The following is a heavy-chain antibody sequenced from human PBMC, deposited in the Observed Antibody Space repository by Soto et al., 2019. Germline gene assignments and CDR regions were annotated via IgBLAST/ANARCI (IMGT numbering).Heavy chain of an antibody. CDR2: TYYRSKWYN. D-gene: IGHD4-17*01. CDR1: GDSVSSYSAA. V-gene: IGHV6-1*01. CDR3: ARGGGMTPVTTGWFDP. J-gene: IGHJ5*02. Sequence: QVQLQQSGPGLVKPSQTLSLTCAISGDSVSSYSAAWNWIRQSPSRGLEWLGRTYYRSKWYNDYALSVKSRMTINPDTSKNQFSLQLNSVTPADTAVYYCARGGGMTPVTTGWFDPWGQGTLVTVSS.